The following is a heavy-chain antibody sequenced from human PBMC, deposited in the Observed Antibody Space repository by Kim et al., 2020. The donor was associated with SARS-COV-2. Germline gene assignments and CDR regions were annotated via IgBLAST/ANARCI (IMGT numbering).Heavy chain of an antibody. CDR1: GGTFSSYA. V-gene: IGHV1-69*04. J-gene: IGHJ6*02. CDR3: ARGDSSGYYRYYYYYGMDV. Sequence: SVKVSCKASGGTFSSYAISWVRQAPGQGLEWMGRIIPILGIANYAQKFQGRVTITADKSTSTAYMELSSLRSEDTAVYYCARGDSSGYYRYYYYYGMDVWGQGTTVTVSS. CDR2: IIPILGIA. D-gene: IGHD3-22*01.